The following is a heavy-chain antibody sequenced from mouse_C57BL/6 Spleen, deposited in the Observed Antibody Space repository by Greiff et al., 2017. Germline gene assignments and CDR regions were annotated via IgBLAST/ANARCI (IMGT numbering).Heavy chain of an antibody. J-gene: IGHJ3*01. CDR3: AKHGAFAY. D-gene: IGHD1-1*01. Sequence: VQLKQSGPELVKPGASVKISCKASGYSFTDYNMNWVKQSNGKSLEWIGVINPSYGSTSYNQKFKGKATLTVDQSTSTAYMQLNGLTSDDSAVYGCAKHGAFAYWGQGTLVTVSA. CDR2: INPSYGST. V-gene: IGHV1-39*01. CDR1: GYSFTDYN.